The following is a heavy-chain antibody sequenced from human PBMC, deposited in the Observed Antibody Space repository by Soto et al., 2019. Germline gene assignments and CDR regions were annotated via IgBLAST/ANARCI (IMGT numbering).Heavy chain of an antibody. CDR3: AREEGLLNWFDP. D-gene: IGHD1-26*01. CDR2: ISSSSSYI. J-gene: IGHJ5*02. V-gene: IGHV3-21*01. CDR1: GFTFSSYT. Sequence: GGSLRRSCAASGFTFSSYTMNWVRQAPGKGLEWVSSISSSSSYIYYADSVKGRFTISRDNAKNSLYLQMNGLRAEDTAVYYCAREEGLLNWFDPWGQGTLVTVSS.